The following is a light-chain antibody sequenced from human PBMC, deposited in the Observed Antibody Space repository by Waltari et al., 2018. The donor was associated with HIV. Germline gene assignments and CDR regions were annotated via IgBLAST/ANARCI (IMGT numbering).Light chain of an antibody. V-gene: IGKV1-5*03. CDR2: WAS. J-gene: IGKJ1*01. Sequence: DLQMTQSPSSLSASVGDRVIITCRASQAISTDLAWYQQKPGKAPNLLIYWASTLQRGVPTRFSGTGSGTDFTLIVSSLQPDDFATYFCQHYNSGRTFGQGTKVEIK. CDR3: QHYNSGRT. CDR1: QAISTD.